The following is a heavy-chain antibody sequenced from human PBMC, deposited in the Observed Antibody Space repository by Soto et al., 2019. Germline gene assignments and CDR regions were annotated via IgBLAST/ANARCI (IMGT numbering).Heavy chain of an antibody. CDR2: INSDGSST. CDR1: GFTFSSYW. Sequence: GSLRLSCAASGFTFSSYWMHWVRQAPGKGLVWVSRINSDGSSTSYADSVKGRFTISRDNAKNTLYLQMNSLRAEDTAVYYCRAWTKQWLVHGFDYWGQGTLVTVSS. V-gene: IGHV3-74*01. D-gene: IGHD6-19*01. J-gene: IGHJ4*02. CDR3: RAWTKQWLVHGFDY.